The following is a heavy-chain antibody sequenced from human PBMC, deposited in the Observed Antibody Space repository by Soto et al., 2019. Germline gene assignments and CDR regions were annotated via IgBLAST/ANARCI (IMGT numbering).Heavy chain of an antibody. CDR3: ARLPSGNYDDAFDI. CDR1: GDSISSYY. D-gene: IGHD1-26*01. V-gene: IGHV4-59*01. J-gene: IGHJ3*02. Sequence: QVQLQESGPGLVKPSETLSLTSTVSGDSISSYYWSWIRQPPGKGLEWIGYIDYSGSTNYNPSLKSRVTISVDTSKNQFSLKLSSVTAADTAVYYCARLPSGNYDDAFDIWGQGTMVTVSS. CDR2: IDYSGST.